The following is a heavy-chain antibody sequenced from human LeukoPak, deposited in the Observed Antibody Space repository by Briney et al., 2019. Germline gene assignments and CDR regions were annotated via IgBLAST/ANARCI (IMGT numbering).Heavy chain of an antibody. Sequence: SVKVACKASGGTFSSYAISWVGQAPGQGLGGVGGIIPILGTANHAQKFQGRVTITTDESTSTAYMELSSLRSEDTAVYYCARGGPQVLGVLRYFDWLFDPWGQGTLVTVSS. CDR1: GGTFSSYA. CDR2: IIPILGTA. D-gene: IGHD3-9*01. J-gene: IGHJ5*02. V-gene: IGHV1-69*05. CDR3: ARGGPQVLGVLRYFDWLFDP.